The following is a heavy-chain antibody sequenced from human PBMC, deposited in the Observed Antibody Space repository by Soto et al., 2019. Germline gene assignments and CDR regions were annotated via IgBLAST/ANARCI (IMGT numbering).Heavy chain of an antibody. V-gene: IGHV1-24*01. Sequence: XSVKVSFKVSGYTLTELSMHLVRHSPGKGLEWMGGFDPEDGETIYAQKFQGRVTMTEDTSTDTAYMELSSLRSEDTAVYYCATAAPDYDILTGYRHFDYWGQGTLVTVSS. D-gene: IGHD3-9*01. J-gene: IGHJ4*02. CDR1: GYTLTELS. CDR2: FDPEDGET. CDR3: ATAAPDYDILTGYRHFDY.